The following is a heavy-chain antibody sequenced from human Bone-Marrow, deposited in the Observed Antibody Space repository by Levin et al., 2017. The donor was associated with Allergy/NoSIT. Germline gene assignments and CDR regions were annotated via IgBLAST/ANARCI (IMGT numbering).Heavy chain of an antibody. CDR1: NGSISSNY. CDR2: VYYSGGT. J-gene: IGHJ6*02. CDR3: ASSTYYHGLEV. D-gene: IGHD2-2*01. Sequence: TLPETLSLTCSVSNGSISSNYWNWIRQPPGKGLEWIGIVYYSGGTNYNPSLKSRLTISIDTSKKQFSLKLQSVTAADTAVYFCASSTYYHGLEVWGQGTTVTVSS. V-gene: IGHV4-59*12.